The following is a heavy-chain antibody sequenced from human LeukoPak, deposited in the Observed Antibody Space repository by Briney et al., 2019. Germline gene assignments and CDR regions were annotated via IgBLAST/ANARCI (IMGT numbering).Heavy chain of an antibody. D-gene: IGHD2-2*01. CDR1: GFTFSSYA. Sequence: GGSLRLSCAASGFTFSSYAMSWVRQAPGKGLQWVSAISGSGGSIYYADSVKGRFTISRDNSKNTLYLQMNSLRAEDTAVYYCAKSGTYCSSTSWCGNYYYYYMDVWCKGTMVTVSS. J-gene: IGHJ6*03. CDR2: ISGSGGSI. V-gene: IGHV3-23*01. CDR3: AKSGTYCSSTSWCGNYYYYYMDV.